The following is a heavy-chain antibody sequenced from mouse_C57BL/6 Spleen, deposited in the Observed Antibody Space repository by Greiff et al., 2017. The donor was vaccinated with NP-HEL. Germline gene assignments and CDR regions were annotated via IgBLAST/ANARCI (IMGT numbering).Heavy chain of an antibody. CDR2: IWGEGST. CDR1: GFSLTSYG. V-gene: IGHV2-3*01. CDR3: AKETTVVATRDYYAMDY. Sequence: VKLMESGPGLVAPSQSLSITCTVSGFSLTSYGVSWVRQPPGKGLEWLGVIWGEGSTNYHSALISRLSISKDNSKSQVFLKLNSLQTDDTATYYCAKETTVVATRDYYAMDYWGQGTSVTVSS. J-gene: IGHJ4*01. D-gene: IGHD1-1*01.